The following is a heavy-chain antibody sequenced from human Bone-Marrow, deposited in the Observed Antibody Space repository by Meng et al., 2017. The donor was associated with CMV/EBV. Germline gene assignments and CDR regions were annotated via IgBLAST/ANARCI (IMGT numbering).Heavy chain of an antibody. V-gene: IGHV4-34*01. CDR1: GGSFSGHY. J-gene: IGHJ6*04. CDR2: INHSGST. Sequence: SETLSLTCAVYGGSFSGHYWSWIRQPPGKGLEWIGEINHSGSTNYNPSLKSRVTISVDTSKNQFSLKLSSVTAADTAVYYCARRGANRIVVVPEFDIWGKGNAGHRLL. D-gene: IGHD2-2*01. CDR3: ARRGANRIVVVPEFDI.